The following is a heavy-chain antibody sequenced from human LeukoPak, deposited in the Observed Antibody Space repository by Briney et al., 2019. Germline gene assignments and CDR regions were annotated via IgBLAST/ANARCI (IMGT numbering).Heavy chain of an antibody. CDR3: AKEGRDGYTYNYFDY. CDR2: IRYDGSNK. J-gene: IGHJ4*02. CDR1: GFTFSSYG. Sequence: GGSLRLSCAASGFTFSSYGMHWVRQAPGKGLEWVAFIRYDGSNKYYADSVKGRFTISRDNAKNSLYLQMNSLRAEDTALYYCAKEGRDGYTYNYFDYWGQGTLVTVSS. V-gene: IGHV3-30*02. D-gene: IGHD5-24*01.